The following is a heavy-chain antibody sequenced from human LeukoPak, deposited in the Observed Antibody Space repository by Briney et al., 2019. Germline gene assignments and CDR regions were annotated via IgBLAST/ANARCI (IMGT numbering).Heavy chain of an antibody. CDR2: INHDGSEK. J-gene: IGHJ4*02. CDR1: GFSFNIYW. V-gene: IGHV3-7*03. Sequence: GGSLRLSCAASGFSFNIYWMSWVRQAPGKGLEWVANINHDGSEKYYVDSVKGRFTISRDNAENSLYLQMNSLRAEDTAVYYCTRNVYWRFDYSGQGTLVSVSS. D-gene: IGHD1-26*01. CDR3: TRNVYWRFDY.